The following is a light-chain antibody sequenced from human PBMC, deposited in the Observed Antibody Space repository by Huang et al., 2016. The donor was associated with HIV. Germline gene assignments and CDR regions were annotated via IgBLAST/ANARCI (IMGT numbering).Light chain of an antibody. CDR1: QSVSVF. Sequence: EIVLTQSPATLSLSPGQRVTLSCRASQSVSVFLAWYQQKPGQAPRLLIYDASKRATGSPARFSGSGAGTDVTLTISSLEPEDFAVYYCQQRSKWPLTFGGGTKVESK. V-gene: IGKV3-11*01. J-gene: IGKJ4*01. CDR3: QQRSKWPLT. CDR2: DAS.